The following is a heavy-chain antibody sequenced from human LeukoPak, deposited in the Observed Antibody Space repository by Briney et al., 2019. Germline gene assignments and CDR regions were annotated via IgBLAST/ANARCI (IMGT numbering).Heavy chain of an antibody. V-gene: IGHV1-2*02. CDR1: GYTFTGYY. D-gene: IGHD3-22*01. CDR2: INPNSGDT. J-gene: IGHJ4*02. CDR3: ARDLQSSSGYYYVVGY. Sequence: ASVKVSCKASGYTFTGYYMHWVRQAPGQGLEWMGWINPNSGDTNYAQKFQGRVTMTRDTPISTAYMELSRLRSDDTAVYYCARDLQSSSGYYYVVGYWGQGTLVTVSS.